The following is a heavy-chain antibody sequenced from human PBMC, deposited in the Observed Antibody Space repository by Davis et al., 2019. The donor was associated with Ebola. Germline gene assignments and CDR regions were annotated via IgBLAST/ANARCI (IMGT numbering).Heavy chain of an antibody. CDR1: GYTFTSYD. V-gene: IGHV1-8*01. D-gene: IGHD5-24*01. Sequence: AASVKVSCKASGYTFTSYDIDWVRQATGQGLEWMGWMNPFSGNTGYAQKFQGKITMTRNTSISTAYMELSSLRSEDTAVYYCARGLRATTVDYWGQGTLVTVSS. CDR3: ARGLRATTVDY. CDR2: MNPFSGNT. J-gene: IGHJ4*02.